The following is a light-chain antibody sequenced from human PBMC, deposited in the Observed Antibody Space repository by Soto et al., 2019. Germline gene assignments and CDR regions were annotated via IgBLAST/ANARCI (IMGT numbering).Light chain of an antibody. CDR2: AAS. CDR1: QTITTY. J-gene: IGKJ2*01. Sequence: DIQMTQSPSSLSASVGDRVTITCRTSQTITTYLSWYQHKPGRAPKLLIYAASSLQSGVPSRFSGGGSGTDFTLTISSLQPEDSATYYCQQSYSTPHTFGQGTKLEIK. V-gene: IGKV1-39*01. CDR3: QQSYSTPHT.